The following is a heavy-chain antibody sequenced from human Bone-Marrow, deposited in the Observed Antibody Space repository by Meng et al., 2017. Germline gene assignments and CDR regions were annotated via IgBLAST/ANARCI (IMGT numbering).Heavy chain of an antibody. CDR1: GGSCGDYY. Sequence: HRGAGLLNPPETLSLTGGFSGGSCGDYYWSWIRQPPGKGLEWIGEINHSGSTNYNPSLEIRATISVDTSQNNLSLKLSSVTAADSAVYYCARGPTTMAHDFDYWGQGTLVTVSS. V-gene: IGHV4-34*01. CDR2: INHSGST. CDR3: ARGPTTMAHDFDY. J-gene: IGHJ4*02. D-gene: IGHD4-11*01.